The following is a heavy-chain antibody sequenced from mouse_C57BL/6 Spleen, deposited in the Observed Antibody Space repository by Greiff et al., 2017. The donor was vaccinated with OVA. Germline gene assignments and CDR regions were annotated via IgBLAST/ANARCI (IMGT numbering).Heavy chain of an antibody. V-gene: IGHV1-53*01. CDR3: ARTVVATNWYFDV. CDR1: GYTFTSYW. J-gene: IGHJ1*03. Sequence: VQLQQPGTELVKPGASVKLSCKASGYTFTSYWMPWVKQRPGQGLEWIGNINPSNGGTNYNEKFKSKATLTVDKSSSTAYMQLSSLTSEDSAVYYCARTVVATNWYFDVWGTGTTVTVSS. CDR2: INPSNGGT. D-gene: IGHD1-1*01.